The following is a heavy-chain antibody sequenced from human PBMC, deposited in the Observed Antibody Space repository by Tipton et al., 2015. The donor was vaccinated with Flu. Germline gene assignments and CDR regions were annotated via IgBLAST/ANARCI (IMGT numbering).Heavy chain of an antibody. Sequence: TLSLTCSVSGDSIGYTYYWGWIRQPPGKGLEWIGNIHRSGNTYHNPSLKSRVTMSVDSSKNQFSLHVNSVTPDDTAVYYCARRGYYPWAFDVWGQGTLVTVSS. CDR1: GDSIGYTYY. J-gene: IGHJ3*01. CDR2: IHRSGNT. V-gene: IGHV4-38-2*01. D-gene: IGHD3-10*01. CDR3: ARRGYYPWAFDV.